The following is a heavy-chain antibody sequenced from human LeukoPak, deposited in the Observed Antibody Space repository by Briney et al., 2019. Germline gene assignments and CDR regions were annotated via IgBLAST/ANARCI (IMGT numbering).Heavy chain of an antibody. D-gene: IGHD3-10*01. CDR3: AKVMKDSERLTIVRGVIIKTAGLYYMDV. CDR2: ISASGGST. Sequence: PGGSLRLSCAASGFTLSSYAMIWVPQAPGKGLEWVSSISASGGSTNYADSVKGRFTISRDNSKNTLYLQMNSLRAEDTDVYYCAKVMKDSERLTIVRGVIIKTAGLYYMDVWGKGTTVTVSS. CDR1: GFTLSSYA. J-gene: IGHJ6*03. V-gene: IGHV3-23*01.